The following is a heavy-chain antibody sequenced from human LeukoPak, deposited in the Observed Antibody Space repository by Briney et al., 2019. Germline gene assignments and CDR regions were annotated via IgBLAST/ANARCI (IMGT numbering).Heavy chain of an antibody. Sequence: SETLSLTCTVSGGSIKSYYWSWIRQPPGKGLEWIGYIYYSGSTNYNPSLKSRVTISVDTSKSQFSLKLSSVTATGTAVYYCARLDYYASGFFEYWGRGTLVTVSS. CDR1: GGSIKSYY. V-gene: IGHV4-59*08. CDR3: ARLDYYASGFFEY. CDR2: IYYSGST. J-gene: IGHJ4*02. D-gene: IGHD3-10*01.